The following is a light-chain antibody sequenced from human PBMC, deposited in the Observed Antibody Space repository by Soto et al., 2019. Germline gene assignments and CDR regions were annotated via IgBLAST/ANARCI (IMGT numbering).Light chain of an antibody. CDR3: QQYSAYPLS. Sequence: EMVLAQSPVTLSLSPGERATLSCRAIQPIISNFLAWYQQKPGQAPILLIYGASSRATATPDRFRGSGSGTDFTLTINRLEPEDFALYYCQQYSAYPLSFGGGTKVDIK. J-gene: IGKJ4*01. CDR1: QPIISNF. V-gene: IGKV3-20*01. CDR2: GAS.